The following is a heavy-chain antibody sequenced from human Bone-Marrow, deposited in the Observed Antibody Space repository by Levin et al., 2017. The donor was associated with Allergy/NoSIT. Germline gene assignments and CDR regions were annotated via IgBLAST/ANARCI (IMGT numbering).Heavy chain of an antibody. CDR3: AKQFCDSTSCYPYFDY. J-gene: IGHJ4*02. CDR1: GYTFTDSY. V-gene: IGHV1-2*04. CDR2: LNPDTGDT. D-gene: IGHD2-2*01. Sequence: PRASVKVSCKASGYTFTDSYLHWVRQAPGQGLEWMGMLNPDTGDTDYAQRFQGWVTMTRDTSISTAYLEVNSLKSDDTALYYCAKQFCDSTSCYPYFDYWAQGSLVTVSS.